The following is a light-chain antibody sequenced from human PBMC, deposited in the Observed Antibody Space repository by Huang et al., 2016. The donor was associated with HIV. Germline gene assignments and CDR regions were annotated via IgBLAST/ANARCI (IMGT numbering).Light chain of an antibody. J-gene: IGKJ2*01. V-gene: IGKV1-NL1*01. CDR1: RGISDS. CDR3: QQYYGTPYT. CDR2: AAS. Sequence: DIQVTQSQSSLSASVGDRVTVTCRTSRGISDSLVWYQQKPGRAPKLLVYAASRWESGVPSRFSGSGAGADFTLTINNLQPEDVATYYCQQYYGTPYTFGQGTKVEIK.